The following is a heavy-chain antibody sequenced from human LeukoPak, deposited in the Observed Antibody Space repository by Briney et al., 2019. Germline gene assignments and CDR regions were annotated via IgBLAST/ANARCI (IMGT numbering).Heavy chain of an antibody. V-gene: IGHV3-64D*09. CDR2: ISSNGGSS. Sequence: GGSLRLSCPASGFTFSASTMYWVRQAPGKGLEYVSGISSNGGSSFYADSVKGRFTISRDNSKNTLYLQMSSLRAEDTAVYYCVKISSVTGGDCWGQGTRLTVSS. CDR1: GFTFSAST. J-gene: IGHJ4*02. CDR3: VKISSVTGGDC. D-gene: IGHD1-1*01.